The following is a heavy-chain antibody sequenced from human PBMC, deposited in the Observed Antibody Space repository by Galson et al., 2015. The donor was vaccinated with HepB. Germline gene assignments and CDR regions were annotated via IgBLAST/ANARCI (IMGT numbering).Heavy chain of an antibody. CDR3: ARAEYDSSGYYYLFGISSYYFDY. J-gene: IGHJ4*02. V-gene: IGHV3-48*03. CDR1: GFTFSSYE. Sequence: SLRLSCAASGFTFSSYEMNWVRQAPGKGLEWVSYISSSGSTIYYADSVKGRFTISRDNAKNSLYLQMNSLRAEDTAVYYCARAEYDSSGYYYLFGISSYYFDYWGQGTLVTVSS. CDR2: ISSSGSTI. D-gene: IGHD3-22*01.